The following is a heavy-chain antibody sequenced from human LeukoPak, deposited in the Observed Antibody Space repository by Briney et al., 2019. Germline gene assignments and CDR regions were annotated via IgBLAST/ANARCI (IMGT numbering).Heavy chain of an antibody. CDR1: GGSLSSGSYY. CDR2: IYTSGST. CDR3: ARDSEDGDDAFDI. J-gene: IGHJ3*02. Sequence: SQTLSLTCTVSGGSLSSGSYYWSWIRQPAGKGLVWIGRIYTSGSTNYNPSLKSRVTISVDTSKNKISLKLSSVTAADTAVYYCARDSEDGDDAFDIWGQGTMVTVSS. D-gene: IGHD4-17*01. V-gene: IGHV4-61*02.